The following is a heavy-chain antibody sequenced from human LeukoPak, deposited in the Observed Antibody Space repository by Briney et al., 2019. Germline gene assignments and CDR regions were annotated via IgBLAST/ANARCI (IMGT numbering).Heavy chain of an antibody. Sequence: SVKVSCKASGYTFTGYYMHWVRQAPGQGLEWMGWINPNSGGTNYAQKFQGRVTMTRDTSISTAYMELSRLRSDDTAVYYRASVRDGYNWALDYWGQGTLVTVSS. CDR1: GYTFTGYY. J-gene: IGHJ4*02. D-gene: IGHD5-24*01. V-gene: IGHV1-2*02. CDR2: INPNSGGT. CDR3: ASVRDGYNWALDY.